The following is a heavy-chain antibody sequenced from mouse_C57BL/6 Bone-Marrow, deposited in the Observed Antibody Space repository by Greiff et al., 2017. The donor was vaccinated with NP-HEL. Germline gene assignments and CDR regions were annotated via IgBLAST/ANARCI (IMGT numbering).Heavy chain of an antibody. CDR1: GYTFTSYG. J-gene: IGHJ4*01. D-gene: IGHD2-5*01. Sequence: VQLQQSGAELARPGASVKLSCKASGYTFTSYGISWVKQRPGQGLEWIGEIYPRSGNTYYNEKFKGKATLTAAKSSNTAYMELRSLTSEDSAVYFCARWGYSNYYYAMDYWGQGTSVTVSS. CDR3: ARWGYSNYYYAMDY. V-gene: IGHV1-81*01. CDR2: IYPRSGNT.